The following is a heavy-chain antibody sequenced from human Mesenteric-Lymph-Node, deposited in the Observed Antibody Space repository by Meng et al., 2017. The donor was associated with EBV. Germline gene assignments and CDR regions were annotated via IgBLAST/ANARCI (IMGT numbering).Heavy chain of an antibody. J-gene: IGHJ4*02. D-gene: IGHD2-2*01. CDR3: ARDRGYSSSCDH. CDR2: MNPNNGNT. V-gene: IGHV1-8*01. Sequence: QGQWVQHGGEGKMTGATVKVPRKAAGYAFNNFDISWVRQATGQGLEGMRWMNPNNGNTGYAQKFQGRVTMTRNSAISTAYMELSSLTSEDTALYYCARDRGYSSSCDHWGQGTLVTVSS. CDR1: GYAFNNFD.